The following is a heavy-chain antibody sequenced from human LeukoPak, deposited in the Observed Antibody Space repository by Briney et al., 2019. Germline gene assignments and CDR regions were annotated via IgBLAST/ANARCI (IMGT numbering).Heavy chain of an antibody. CDR1: GGSISSYY. D-gene: IGHD5-12*01. J-gene: IGHJ4*02. V-gene: IGHV4-59*01. CDR2: IYYSGST. Sequence: SETLSLTCTVSGGSISSYYWSWIRQPPGKGLEGIGYIYYSGSTNYNPSLKSRVTISVDTSKNQFSLKLSSVTAADTAVYYCARGSIYDYSYYFDYWGQGTLVTVSS. CDR3: ARGSIYDYSYYFDY.